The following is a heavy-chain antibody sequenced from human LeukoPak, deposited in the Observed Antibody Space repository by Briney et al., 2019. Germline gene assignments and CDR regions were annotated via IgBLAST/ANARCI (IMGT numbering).Heavy chain of an antibody. CDR3: VKDMGYDNSGYYYGFDY. CDR2: IGGIGGGT. V-gene: IGHV3-23*01. J-gene: IGHJ4*02. Sequence: GGSLRLSCAASGFTFSNYAMSWVRQAPGKGLEWVSAIGGIGGGTYYADSVKGQFTISRDSSKDTLYLQMNSLRAEDTAVYYCVKDMGYDNSGYYYGFDYWGQGTLVTVSS. CDR1: GFTFSNYA. D-gene: IGHD3-22*01.